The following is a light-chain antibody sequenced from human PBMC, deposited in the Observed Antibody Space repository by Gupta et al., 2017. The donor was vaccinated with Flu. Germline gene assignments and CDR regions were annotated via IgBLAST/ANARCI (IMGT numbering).Light chain of an antibody. CDR1: SSDVGNYNL. CDR3: CSYGGSSTHV. V-gene: IGLV2-23*01. Sequence: QSAVTQPASVSRSPGQSITISCTGTSSDVGNYNLVDWYQQHPGKAPKLMIYEGSKRPSGVSNRFSGSKSGNTASLTISGLQAEDEADYYCCSYGGSSTHVFGTGTKVTVL. J-gene: IGLJ1*01. CDR2: EGS.